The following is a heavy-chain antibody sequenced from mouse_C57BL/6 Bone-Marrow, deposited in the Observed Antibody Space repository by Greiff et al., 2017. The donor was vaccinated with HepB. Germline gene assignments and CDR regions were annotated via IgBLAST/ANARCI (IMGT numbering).Heavy chain of an antibody. D-gene: IGHD1-1*01. CDR1: GFNIKDDY. CDR2: IDPENGDT. CDR3: TTDYGRDYAMDY. Sequence: VQLQQSGAELVRPGASVKLSCTASGFNIKDDYMHWVKQRPEQGLEWIGWIDPENGDTEYASKFQGKATITADTSSNTAYLQLSSLTSEDTAFYYCTTDYGRDYAMDYWGQGTSVTVSS. J-gene: IGHJ4*01. V-gene: IGHV14-4*01.